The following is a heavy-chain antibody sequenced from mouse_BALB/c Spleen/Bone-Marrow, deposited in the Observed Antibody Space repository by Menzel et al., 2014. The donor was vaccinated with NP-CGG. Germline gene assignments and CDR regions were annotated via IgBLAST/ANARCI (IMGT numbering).Heavy chain of an antibody. CDR2: ISYSGST. CDR1: GYSITSDYA. J-gene: IGHJ4*01. V-gene: IGHV3-2*02. CDR3: ARKALYYAMDY. Sequence: VQLKQSGPGLVKPSQSLSLPCTVTGYSITSDYAWNWIRQFPGNKLEWMGYISYSGSTSYNPSLKSRISITRDTPKNQFFLQLNSVTTEDTATYYCARKALYYAMDYWGQGTSVTVSS.